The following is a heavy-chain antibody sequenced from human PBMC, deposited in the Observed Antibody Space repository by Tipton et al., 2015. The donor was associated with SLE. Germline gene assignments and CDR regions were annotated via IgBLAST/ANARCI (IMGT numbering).Heavy chain of an antibody. J-gene: IGHJ4*02. CDR1: GYTFTTYS. D-gene: IGHD3-10*02. CDR2: ISPYNGNT. CDR3: ARVADVGILAMFDN. V-gene: IGHV1-18*01. Sequence: QSGAEVKRPGASVKVSCKASGYTFTTYSLSWVRQAPGQGLEWVGSISPYNGNTNYAQKFQGRVTMTTDTSTNTVYMELRGLRSDDTGVYYCARVADVGILAMFDNWGRGTLVTVSS.